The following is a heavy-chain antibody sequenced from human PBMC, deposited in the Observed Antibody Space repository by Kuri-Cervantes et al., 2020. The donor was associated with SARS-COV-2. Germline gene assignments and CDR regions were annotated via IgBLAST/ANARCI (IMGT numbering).Heavy chain of an antibody. V-gene: IGHV3-23*01. D-gene: IGHD5-24*01. CDR1: RFTFNNYD. J-gene: IGHJ4*02. CDR2: ISTSGGDT. CDR3: ASVSTMGVSLD. Sequence: GGSLRLSCAASRFTFNNYDLTWVRQAPGKGPEWVSSISTSGGDTNYADSLKGRFTISRDNSKNTLYLQMNSLRVEDTAVYYCASVSTMGVSLDWGQGTLVTVSS.